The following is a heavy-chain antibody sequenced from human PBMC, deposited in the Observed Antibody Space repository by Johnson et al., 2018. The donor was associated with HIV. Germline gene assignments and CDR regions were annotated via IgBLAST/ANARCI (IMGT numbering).Heavy chain of an antibody. Sequence: VQLVESGGGLARPGRSLRLSCTASGFTFGYYAMSWVRQAPGKGLEWVGFIRSKAYGGTTEYAASVNGRFTISRDDSKSIAYVQMNSLKTEDTAVYYCARGWQQRAFDIWGQGTMVTVSS. J-gene: IGHJ3*02. CDR1: GFTFGYYA. CDR2: IRSKAYGGTT. D-gene: IGHD6-13*01. CDR3: ARGWQQRAFDI. V-gene: IGHV3-49*04.